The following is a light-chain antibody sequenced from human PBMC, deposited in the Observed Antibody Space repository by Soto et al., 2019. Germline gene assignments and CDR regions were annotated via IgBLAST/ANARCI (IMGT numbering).Light chain of an antibody. V-gene: IGLV2-14*01. CDR3: SSYTSSSTPFV. CDR1: SSDVGGYNY. J-gene: IGLJ1*01. CDR2: EVS. Sequence: QSALTQPASVSGSPGQSIPLSCTGTSSDVGGYNYVSWYQQHPGKAPKLMLYEVSHRPSGVSNRFSGSKSGNTASLTISGLQADDEADDYCSSYTSSSTPFVFGTGTKLTVL.